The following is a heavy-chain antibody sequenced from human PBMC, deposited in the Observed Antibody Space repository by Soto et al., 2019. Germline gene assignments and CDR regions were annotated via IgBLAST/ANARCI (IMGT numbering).Heavy chain of an antibody. Sequence: SQTLSLTCAISGDSVSSNSAAWNSIRQSPSRGLEWLGRTYYSSQWYNDYAISVKSRITIIPDPPKKQFSRQLSSGVPEATAAYFCTRAHLGSERYNPEPFDPRGQGTPVTVSS. CDR2: TYYSSQWYN. V-gene: IGHV6-1*01. CDR3: TRAHLGSERYNPEPFDP. CDR1: GDSVSSNSAA. J-gene: IGHJ5*02. D-gene: IGHD1-1*01.